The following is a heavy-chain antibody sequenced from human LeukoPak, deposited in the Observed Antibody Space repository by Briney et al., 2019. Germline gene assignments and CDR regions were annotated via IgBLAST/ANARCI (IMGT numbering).Heavy chain of an antibody. D-gene: IGHD3-22*01. CDR1: GDSIDSLDL. Sequence: PSETLSLTCTVSGDSIDSLDLWSWVRQPPGKGLECIGEMYLSGTTHSNPSVKSRVTISIDKSKNQFFLNLSSVTAADTAVYYCAGLVGRYSSGLYYYFDYWGQGTLVTVSS. CDR2: MYLSGTT. V-gene: IGHV4-4*02. J-gene: IGHJ4*02. CDR3: AGLVGRYSSGLYYYFDY.